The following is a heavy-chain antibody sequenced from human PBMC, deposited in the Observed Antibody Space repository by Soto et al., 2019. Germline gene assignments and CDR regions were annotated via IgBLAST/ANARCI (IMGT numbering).Heavy chain of an antibody. D-gene: IGHD3-9*01. CDR3: ARPLYDILTGSHGAFDI. J-gene: IGHJ3*02. V-gene: IGHV4-34*01. CDR2: INHSGST. Sequence: SETLSLTCAVYGGSFSGYYWSWIRQPPGKGLEWIGEINHSGSTNYNPPLKSRVTISVDTSKNQFSLKLSSVTAADTAVYYCARPLYDILTGSHGAFDIWGQGTMVTVSS. CDR1: GGSFSGYY.